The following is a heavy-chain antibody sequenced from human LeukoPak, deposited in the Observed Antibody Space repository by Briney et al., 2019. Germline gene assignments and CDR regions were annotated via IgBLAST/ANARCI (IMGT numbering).Heavy chain of an antibody. CDR2: IIAYNGNT. J-gene: IGHJ4*02. V-gene: IGHV1-18*01. Sequence: ASVRVSCKPSRYTFTGYGISWVREAPGQGLEWMVWIIAYNGNTNYAQKLQGRVTMTTDTSTSTAYMELRSLRSDDTAVYYCARDDASWELLRGSEFRGIDYWGQGTLVTVSS. D-gene: IGHD1-26*01. CDR1: RYTFTGYG. CDR3: ARDDASWELLRGSEFRGIDY.